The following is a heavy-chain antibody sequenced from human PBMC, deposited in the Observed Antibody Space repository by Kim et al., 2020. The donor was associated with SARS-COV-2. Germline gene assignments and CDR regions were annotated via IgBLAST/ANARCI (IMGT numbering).Heavy chain of an antibody. J-gene: IGHJ4*02. D-gene: IGHD3-22*01. CDR3: AKDRDYYDSSGCFDY. Sequence: DSVTCRFTISRDNAKNTLYLQMNSLRAEDTAVYYCAKDRDYYDSSGCFDYWGQGPLVTVSS. V-gene: IGHV3-23*01.